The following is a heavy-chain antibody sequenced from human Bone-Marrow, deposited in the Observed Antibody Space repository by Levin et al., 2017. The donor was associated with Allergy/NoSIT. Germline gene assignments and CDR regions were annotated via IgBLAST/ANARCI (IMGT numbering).Heavy chain of an antibody. V-gene: IGHV1-8*02. D-gene: IGHD2-15*01. CDR3: ARGDCYSGSCYGPDWFDP. CDR1: GHTLTGFY. Sequence: ASVKVSCKASGHTLTGFYLHWVRQATGQGLEWMGYINPNSGNTAYARKFQGRVTMTRNSSITTAYMELSSLRSEDTAMYYCARGDCYSGSCYGPDWFDPWGQGTQVTVSS. CDR2: INPNSGNT. J-gene: IGHJ5*02.